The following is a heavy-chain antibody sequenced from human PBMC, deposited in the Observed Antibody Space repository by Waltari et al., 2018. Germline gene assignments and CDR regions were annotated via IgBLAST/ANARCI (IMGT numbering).Heavy chain of an antibody. CDR3: ARGWAFGGSGKIDY. D-gene: IGHD3-10*01. Sequence: QVQLQQWGAGLLKPSETLSLTCAVYGGSFSGYYWSWIRQPPGKGLEWIGEINHSGSTNYNPSLKSRVTISVDTSKNQFSLKLSSVTAEDTAVYYCARGWAFGGSGKIDYWGQGTLVTVSS. J-gene: IGHJ4*02. CDR2: INHSGST. V-gene: IGHV4-34*01. CDR1: GGSFSGYY.